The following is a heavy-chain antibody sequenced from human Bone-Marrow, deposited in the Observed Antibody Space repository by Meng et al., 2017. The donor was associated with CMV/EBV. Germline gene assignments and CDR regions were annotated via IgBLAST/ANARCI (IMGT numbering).Heavy chain of an antibody. V-gene: IGHV1-69*02. Sequence: SVKVSCKASGVTFSSYTISWVRQAPGQGLEWMGRIIPILGIANYAQKFQGRVTITADKSTSTAYMELSSLRSEDTAVYYCASPGGGSNPYYGMDVWGQGTTVTVSS. CDR1: GVTFSSYT. D-gene: IGHD3-16*01. J-gene: IGHJ6*02. CDR3: ASPGGGSNPYYGMDV. CDR2: IIPILGIA.